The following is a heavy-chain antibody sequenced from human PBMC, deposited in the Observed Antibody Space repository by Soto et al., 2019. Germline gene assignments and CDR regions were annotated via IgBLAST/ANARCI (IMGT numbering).Heavy chain of an antibody. CDR2: IKSKTNGGTT. J-gene: IGHJ6*02. D-gene: IGHD6-19*01. Sequence: EVQLVESGGGLVKPGGSLRLSCAASGFTFSNAWMSWVRQAPGKGLEWVGRIKSKTNGGTTDYAAPVKGRFTISRDDTKNTLYLQMNSLKTEDTAVYYCTTDQGQWLYYYYGMDVWGQGTTVTVSS. CDR1: GFTFSNAW. CDR3: TTDQGQWLYYYYGMDV. V-gene: IGHV3-15*01.